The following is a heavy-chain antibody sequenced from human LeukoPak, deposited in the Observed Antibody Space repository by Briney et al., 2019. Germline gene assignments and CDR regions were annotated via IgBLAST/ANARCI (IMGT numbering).Heavy chain of an antibody. V-gene: IGHV3-33*06. Sequence: GKSLRLSCVASGFTFSHYGMHWVRQSPGKGLEWVAVIWNDGSDKYYGDSVKGRFTISRDNSRNTVYLNVDSLRAGDTARYYCAKDAQRGFDYSNSLEYWGQGTLVTVS. J-gene: IGHJ4*02. D-gene: IGHD4-11*01. CDR2: IWNDGSDK. CDR1: GFTFSHYG. CDR3: AKDAQRGFDYSNSLEY.